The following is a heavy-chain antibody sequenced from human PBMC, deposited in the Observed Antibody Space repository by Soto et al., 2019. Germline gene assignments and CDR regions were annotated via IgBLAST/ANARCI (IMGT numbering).Heavy chain of an antibody. V-gene: IGHV1-46*03. J-gene: IGHJ4*02. Sequence: GASVKVSCKASGYTFSNYYMNWVRHAPGQGLEWMGMINPRGGYTTYAEKFEGRVTISRETSTATVYMELTSLRSDDTAVYYCAKSRSEQWLLDYWGQGTHVTVSS. D-gene: IGHD6-19*01. CDR3: AKSRSEQWLLDY. CDR2: INPRGGYT. CDR1: GYTFSNYY.